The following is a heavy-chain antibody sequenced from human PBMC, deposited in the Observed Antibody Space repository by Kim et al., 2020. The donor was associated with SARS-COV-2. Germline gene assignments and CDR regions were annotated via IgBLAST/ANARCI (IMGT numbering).Heavy chain of an antibody. CDR3: ARHPPSSSSFDY. D-gene: IGHD6-6*01. J-gene: IGHJ4*02. CDR1: GGSISSSSYY. Sequence: SETLSLTCTVSGGSISSSSYYWGWIRQPPGKGLEWIGSIYYSGSTYYNPSLKSRVTISVDTSKNQFSLKLSSGNAADTAVYYCARHPPSSSSFDYWGQGTLVTVSS. V-gene: IGHV4-39*01. CDR2: IYYSGST.